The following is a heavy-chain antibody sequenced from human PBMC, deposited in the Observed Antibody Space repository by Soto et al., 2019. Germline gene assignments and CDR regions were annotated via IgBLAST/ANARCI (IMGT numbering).Heavy chain of an antibody. V-gene: IGHV1-69*08. D-gene: IGHD2-15*01. Sequence: QVQLVQSGAEVKKPGSSVKVSCKASGGTFSSYTISWVRQAPGQGLEWMGRIIPILGIANYAQKFQGRVTLRAEKSTSTRYVELSSLSAGDTAVYFCAREVVLGAVVTPPGGWGQGTLVTVSS. CDR1: GGTFSSYT. J-gene: IGHJ4*02. CDR2: IIPILGIA. CDR3: AREVVLGAVVTPPGG.